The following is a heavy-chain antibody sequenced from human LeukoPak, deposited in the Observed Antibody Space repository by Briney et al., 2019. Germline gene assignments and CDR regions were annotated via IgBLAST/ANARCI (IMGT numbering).Heavy chain of an antibody. Sequence: GASVKVSCKASGYTFTGYYMHWVRQAPGQGLEWMGWINPNSGGTNYTQKFQGRVTMTRETSISTDYMELSRLRSDDTAVYYCARGVAATLLPYYYYYMDVWGKGTTVTVSS. CDR1: GYTFTGYY. CDR3: ARGVAATLLPYYYYYMDV. V-gene: IGHV1-2*02. CDR2: INPNSGGT. D-gene: IGHD2-15*01. J-gene: IGHJ6*03.